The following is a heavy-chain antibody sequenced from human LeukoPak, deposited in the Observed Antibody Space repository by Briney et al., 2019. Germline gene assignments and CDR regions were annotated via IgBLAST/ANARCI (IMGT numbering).Heavy chain of an antibody. V-gene: IGHV4-59*02. J-gene: IGHJ3*02. D-gene: IGHD3-22*01. CDR3: ARVDSYDRSGYSRNNGDALDI. CDR2: IYYSGST. Sequence: PSETLSLTCTVSGGSVSSYYWSWIRQPPGKGLEWIGYIYYSGSTNYNPSLKSRVTISVDTPKNQFSLKLSSVTAADSAVYYCARVDSYDRSGYSRNNGDALDIWGQGTMVTVSS. CDR1: GGSVSSYY.